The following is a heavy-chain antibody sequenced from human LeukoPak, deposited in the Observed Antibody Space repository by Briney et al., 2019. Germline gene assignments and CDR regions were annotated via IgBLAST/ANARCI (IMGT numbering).Heavy chain of an antibody. Sequence: GGSLRLSCAASGFTFSSYGMHWVRQAPGKGLEWVAFIRYVGSNKYYADSVKGRFTISRDNSKNTLYLQMNSLRAEDTAVYYCAKPSRGPPRSPPDYWGQGTLVTVSS. J-gene: IGHJ4*02. CDR1: GFTFSSYG. V-gene: IGHV3-30*02. CDR3: AKPSRGPPRSPPDY. CDR2: IRYVGSNK. D-gene: IGHD3-10*01.